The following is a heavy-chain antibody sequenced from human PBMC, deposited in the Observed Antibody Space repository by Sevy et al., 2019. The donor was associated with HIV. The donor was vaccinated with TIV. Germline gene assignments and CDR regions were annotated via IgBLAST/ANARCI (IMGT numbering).Heavy chain of an antibody. CDR3: ARDAYSAQNTDY. V-gene: IGHV4-39*02. D-gene: IGHD1-26*01. J-gene: IGHJ4*02. CDR2: VHYRGNT. Sequence: SETLSLTCTVSGGSITTTSYFCCWVRQPPGKGLDWIGRVHYRGNTYYNPSLKVLLSISVDTSQNQFSLRLTLVTAADTAVYYCARDAYSAQNTDYWGQGTLVTVSS. CDR1: GGSITTTSYF.